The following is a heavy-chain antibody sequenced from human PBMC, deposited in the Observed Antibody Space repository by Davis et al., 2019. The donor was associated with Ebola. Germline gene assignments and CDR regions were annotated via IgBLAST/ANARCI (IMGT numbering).Heavy chain of an antibody. Sequence: GESLKISCAASGLSFSNYWMTWVRLAPGKGLEWVATLKHDGSDKYYVDSVKGRFTISRDNAKNSLYLQMNSLRAEDTAVYYCARDPPINDQPKLDAYCGQGTLVTVSS. V-gene: IGHV3-7*01. CDR2: LKHDGSDK. D-gene: IGHD5-24*01. CDR1: GLSFSNYW. CDR3: ARDPPINDQPKLDAY. J-gene: IGHJ4*02.